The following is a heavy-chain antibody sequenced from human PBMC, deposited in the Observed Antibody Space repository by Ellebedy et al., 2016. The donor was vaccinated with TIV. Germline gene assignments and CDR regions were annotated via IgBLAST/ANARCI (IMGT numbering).Heavy chain of an antibody. J-gene: IGHJ4*02. Sequence: GESLKISCAASGFTFSSAGMHWVRQAPGKGLDWVAIIWYDGSIQYYAYSVKGRFTISRDNSKNTRYLQMNSLRAEDTAVYYCARRVAGKASFDYWGQGTLVTVSS. V-gene: IGHV3-33*01. CDR2: IWYDGSIQ. CDR3: ARRVAGKASFDY. D-gene: IGHD6-19*01. CDR1: GFTFSSAG.